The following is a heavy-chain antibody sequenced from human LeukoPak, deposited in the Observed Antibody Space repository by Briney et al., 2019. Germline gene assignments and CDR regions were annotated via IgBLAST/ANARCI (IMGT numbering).Heavy chain of an antibody. CDR3: AKDTYSSGPYYYYYYGMDV. J-gene: IGHJ6*02. D-gene: IGHD6-19*01. CDR2: ISGSGGST. CDR1: GFTFSSYA. Sequence: GSLRLSCAASGFTFSSYAMSWVRQAPGKGLEWVSAISGSGGSTYYADSVKGRFTISRDNSKNTLYLQMNSPRAEDTAVYYCAKDTYSSGPYYYYYYGMDVWGQGTTVTVSS. V-gene: IGHV3-23*01.